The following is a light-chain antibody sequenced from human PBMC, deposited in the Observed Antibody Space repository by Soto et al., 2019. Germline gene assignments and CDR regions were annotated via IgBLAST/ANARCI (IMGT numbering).Light chain of an antibody. V-gene: IGLV2-23*01. Sequence: QSALTQPASVSGSPGQSITISCTGTSSDVGSYNLVSWYQQHPGKAPKLMIYEGSKRPSGVSNRFSGSKSGNTASLTISGLQAEDEADYYCCSYAGSSTYVVFGGGTKLTDL. J-gene: IGLJ2*01. CDR2: EGS. CDR1: SSDVGSYNL. CDR3: CSYAGSSTYVV.